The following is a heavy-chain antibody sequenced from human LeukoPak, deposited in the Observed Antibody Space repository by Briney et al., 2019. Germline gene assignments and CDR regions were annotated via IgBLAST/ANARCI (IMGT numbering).Heavy chain of an antibody. J-gene: IGHJ5*02. CDR3: ARSGGSYGPGP. V-gene: IGHV3-30*02. Sequence: GGSLRLSCAASGFAFSSYGMHWVRQAPGKGLQRLAFIRLDGTLQYYADSVKGRFTVSRDNSLNTLYLQMNSLSGDDTAVYFCARSGGSYGPGPWGQGTLVTVAS. D-gene: IGHD3-16*01. CDR1: GFAFSSYG. CDR2: IRLDGTLQ.